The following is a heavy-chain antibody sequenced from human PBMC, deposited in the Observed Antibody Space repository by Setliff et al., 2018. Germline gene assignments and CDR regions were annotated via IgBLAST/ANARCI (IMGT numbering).Heavy chain of an antibody. V-gene: IGHV4-39*07. J-gene: IGHJ4*02. CDR2: IYYSGST. D-gene: IGHD6-19*01. CDR3: ARGVAVAGTNTFDY. Sequence: SETLSLTCTVSGGSISSSSYYWGWIRQPPGKGLEWIGSIYYSGSTYYNPSLKSRVTISLDTSKKQFSLKLSSVTAADTAVYYCARGVAVAGTNTFDYWGQGTLVTVSS. CDR1: GGSISSSSYY.